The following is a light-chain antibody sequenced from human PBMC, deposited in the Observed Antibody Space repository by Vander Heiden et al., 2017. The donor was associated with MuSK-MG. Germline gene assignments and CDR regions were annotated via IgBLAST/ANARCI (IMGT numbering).Light chain of an antibody. J-gene: IGKJ2*03. CDR2: GAS. V-gene: IGKV3-20*01. CDR1: QSLSSLY. CDR3: QQYGSTPLYS. Sequence: EIVLTQSPGTLSLSPGDRATLSCRASQSLSSLYLTWYQQKPGQAPRLLFSGASSRATGIPDRFSDSGSGTDFTLTISRLEPEDFAVYYCQQYGSTPLYSFGQGTKLEIK.